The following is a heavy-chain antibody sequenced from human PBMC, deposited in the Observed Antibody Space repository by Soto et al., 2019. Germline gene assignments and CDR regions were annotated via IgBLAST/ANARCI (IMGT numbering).Heavy chain of an antibody. Sequence: QVQLVQSGAEVKKPGSSVKVSCKASGDTFSFYTINWVRQAPGLGLEWVGRINPILSMSNYAQKFQGRVTMPADKSTSTAYMELRRLRSEDTAMYYCATSYGSGYRAFDYWGQGALVTVSS. V-gene: IGHV1-69*02. D-gene: IGHD3-10*01. CDR3: ATSYGSGYRAFDY. J-gene: IGHJ4*02. CDR1: GDTFSFYT. CDR2: INPILSMS.